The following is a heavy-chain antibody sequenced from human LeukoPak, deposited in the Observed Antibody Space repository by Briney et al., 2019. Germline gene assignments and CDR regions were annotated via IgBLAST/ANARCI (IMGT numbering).Heavy chain of an antibody. V-gene: IGHV3-33*01. D-gene: IGHD6-13*01. CDR1: GFTFSSYG. CDR3: ARDYYSSSWYLFDY. J-gene: IGHJ4*02. CDR2: IWYDGSNK. Sequence: GRSLRLSCAASGFTFSSYGMHWVRQAPGKGLEWVAVIWYDGSNKYYADSVKARFTISRDNSKNTLYLQMNSLRAEDTAVYYCARDYYSSSWYLFDYWGQGTLVAVSS.